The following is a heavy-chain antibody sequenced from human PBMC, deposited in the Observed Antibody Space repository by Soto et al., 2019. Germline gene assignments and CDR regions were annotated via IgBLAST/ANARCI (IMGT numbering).Heavy chain of an antibody. V-gene: IGHV1-18*01. Sequence: QVQLVQSGAEVKKPGASVKVSCKASGYTFTSYGISWVRQAPGQGLEWMGWISAYNGNTNYAQKLQGRVTMTTDTSTSTAYMELRSLRSDDTAVYYCAIITYYYDSSGYYYVDYFDYWCQGTLVTVSS. CDR3: AIITYYYDSSGYYYVDYFDY. CDR2: ISAYNGNT. D-gene: IGHD3-22*01. CDR1: GYTFTSYG. J-gene: IGHJ4*02.